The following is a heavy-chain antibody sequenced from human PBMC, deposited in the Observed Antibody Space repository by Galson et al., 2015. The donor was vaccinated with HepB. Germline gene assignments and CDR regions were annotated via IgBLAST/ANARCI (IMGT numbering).Heavy chain of an antibody. CDR3: ARDRYNWNVFWNAFDI. V-gene: IGHV4-31*03. CDR2: IYYSGST. D-gene: IGHD1-20*01. CDR1: GGSISSGGYY. J-gene: IGHJ3*02. Sequence: TLSLTCTVSGGSISSGGYYWSWIRQHPGKGLEWIGYIYYSGSTYYNPSLKSRVTISVDTSKNQFSLKLSSVTAADTAVYYCARDRYNWNVFWNAFDIWGQGTMVTVSS.